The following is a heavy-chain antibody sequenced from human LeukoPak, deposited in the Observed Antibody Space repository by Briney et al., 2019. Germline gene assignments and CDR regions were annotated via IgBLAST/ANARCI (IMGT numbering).Heavy chain of an antibody. CDR3: ARDPGYYDSSGYYLDAFDI. J-gene: IGHJ3*02. Sequence: GGSLRLSCAASGFTFSSYAMSWVRQAPGKGLEWVSAISGSGGSTYYADSVKGRFTISRDNSKNTLYLQMNSLRAEDTAVYYCARDPGYYDSSGYYLDAFDIWGQGTMVTVSS. CDR1: GFTFSSYA. V-gene: IGHV3-23*01. D-gene: IGHD3-22*01. CDR2: ISGSGGST.